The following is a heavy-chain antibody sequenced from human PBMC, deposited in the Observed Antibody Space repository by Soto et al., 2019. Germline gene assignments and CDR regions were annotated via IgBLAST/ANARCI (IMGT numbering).Heavy chain of an antibody. CDR2: ISGSGGST. Sequence: ETLSLTCAVYGGSVNGYYWNWVRQAPGKGLEWVSSISGSGGSTYYADSVKGRFTISRDNSKNTLYLQMNSLRAEDTAVYYCAKGTGRWLRPAVNLGQLYYFDYWGQGTLVTVSS. V-gene: IGHV3-23*01. CDR1: GGSVNGYY. D-gene: IGHD5-12*01. CDR3: AKGTGRWLRPAVNLGQLYYFDY. J-gene: IGHJ4*02.